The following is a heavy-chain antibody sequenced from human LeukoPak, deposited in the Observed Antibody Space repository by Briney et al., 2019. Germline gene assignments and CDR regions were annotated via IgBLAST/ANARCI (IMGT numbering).Heavy chain of an antibody. Sequence: SETVSLLCTVSGASNSSSSHYWRWIRQPPGKGLEWFGSIYYSGTTYYNPSLKSRVTISVDTSKNQFSLRLSSVTAADTAVYYCARLYCSAGSCYLDYWGQGTLVTVSS. V-gene: IGHV4-39*01. CDR3: ARLYCSAGSCYLDY. D-gene: IGHD2-15*01. CDR2: IYYSGTT. CDR1: GASNSSSSHY. J-gene: IGHJ4*02.